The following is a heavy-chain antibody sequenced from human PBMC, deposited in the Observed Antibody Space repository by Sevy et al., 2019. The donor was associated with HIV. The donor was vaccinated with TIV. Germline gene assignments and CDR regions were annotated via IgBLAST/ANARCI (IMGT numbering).Heavy chain of an antibody. CDR3: ARAVVRHYYYYGMDV. D-gene: IGHD2-15*01. J-gene: IGHJ6*02. V-gene: IGHV3-48*03. Sequence: GGSLRLSCAASGFTFSSYEMNWVRQAPGKGLEWVSYISSSGSTIYYADSVKGRFTISRDNAKNSLYLQMNSLRAEDTAAYYCARAVVRHYYYYGMDVWGQGTTVTVSS. CDR2: ISSSGSTI. CDR1: GFTFSSYE.